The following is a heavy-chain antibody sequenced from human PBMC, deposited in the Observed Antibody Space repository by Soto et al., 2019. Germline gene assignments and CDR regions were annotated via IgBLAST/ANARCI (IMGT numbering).Heavy chain of an antibody. CDR1: GYTFTSYD. D-gene: IGHD6-6*01. Sequence: ASVKVSCKASGYTFTSYDINWVRQATGQGLEWMGWMNPNSGNTGYAQKFQGRVTMTRNTSISTAYMELCSLRSEDTAVYYCARGLGIAARRRAFDIWGQGTMVTVSS. V-gene: IGHV1-8*01. CDR3: ARGLGIAARRRAFDI. J-gene: IGHJ3*02. CDR2: MNPNSGNT.